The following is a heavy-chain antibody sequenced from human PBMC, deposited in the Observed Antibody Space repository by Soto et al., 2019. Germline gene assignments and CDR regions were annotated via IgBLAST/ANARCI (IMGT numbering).Heavy chain of an antibody. CDR3: ARVGSSGWDDAFDI. J-gene: IGHJ3*02. Sequence: ASVKVSCKASGYTFTSYAMHWVRQAPGQRLEWMGWINAGNGNTKYSQKFQGRVTITRDTSASTAYMELSSLRSEDTAVYYCARVGSSGWDDAFDIWGQGTMVTVSS. CDR2: INAGNGNT. V-gene: IGHV1-3*01. CDR1: GYTFTSYA. D-gene: IGHD6-19*01.